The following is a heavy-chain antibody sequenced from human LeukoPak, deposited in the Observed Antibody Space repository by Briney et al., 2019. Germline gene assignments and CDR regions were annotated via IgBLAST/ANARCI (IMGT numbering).Heavy chain of an antibody. D-gene: IGHD3-3*01. V-gene: IGHV4-59*01. J-gene: IGHJ3*02. CDR1: GGSISSYY. CDR2: IYYSGST. CDR3: ARRKDFWGAKNVFNI. Sequence: SETLSLTCTVSGGSISSYYWSWIRQPPGKGLEWIGYIYYSGSTNYNPSLKSRVTISVDTSKNQFSLKLSSVTAAGTAMYFCARRKDFWGAKNVFNIWGKGTMVTVS.